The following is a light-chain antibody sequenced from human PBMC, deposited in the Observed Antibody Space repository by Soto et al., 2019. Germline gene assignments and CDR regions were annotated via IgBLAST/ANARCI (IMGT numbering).Light chain of an antibody. CDR1: QSVSSN. CDR2: GAS. V-gene: IGKV3-15*01. Sequence: EIVMTQSPATLSVSTGERATLSCRASQSVSSNLAWYQQKPGQAPRLLIYGASTRATGIPARFSGSGSGTEFTLTISSLQSEDFAVYYCQQYNNWPRRTFGQGTRLEIK. J-gene: IGKJ5*01. CDR3: QQYNNWPRRT.